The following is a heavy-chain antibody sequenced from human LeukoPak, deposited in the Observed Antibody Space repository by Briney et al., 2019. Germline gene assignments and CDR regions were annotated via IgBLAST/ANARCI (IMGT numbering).Heavy chain of an antibody. CDR3: ARDRIAARGFFDY. Sequence: GGSLRLSCSAAGFTVSSNYMSWVHQAPGKGLEWVSVIYSGGSTYYADSVKGRFTISRDNSKNTLYLQMNSLRAEDTAVYYSARDRIAARGFFDYWGQGTLVTVSS. CDR2: IYSGGST. D-gene: IGHD6-6*01. CDR1: GFTVSSNY. V-gene: IGHV3-66*01. J-gene: IGHJ4*02.